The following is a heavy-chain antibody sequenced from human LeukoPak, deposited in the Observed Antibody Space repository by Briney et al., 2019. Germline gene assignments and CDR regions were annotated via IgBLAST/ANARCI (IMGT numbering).Heavy chain of an antibody. CDR1: GFSFRSYA. V-gene: IGHV3-74*01. D-gene: IGHD2-21*01. J-gene: IGHJ4*02. CDR2: IDSDGRRT. CDR3: ARDVWGDRDSYFDR. Sequence: PGGSLRLSCEASGFSFRSYAMGWVRQAPGKGLVWVSRIDSDGRRTTSASYAESVKGRFTISRDNAKNTLYLQMNNLRAEDTAVYYCARDVWGDRDSYFDRWGQGTLVTVSS.